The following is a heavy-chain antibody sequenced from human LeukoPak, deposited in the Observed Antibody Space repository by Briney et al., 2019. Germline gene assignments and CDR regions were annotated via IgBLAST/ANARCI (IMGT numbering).Heavy chain of an antibody. Sequence: SETLSLTCAVSGYSISSGYYWGWIRQPPGKGLEWIGSIYHSGSTYYNPSLKSRVTISVDTSKNQFSLKLSSVTAADTAVYYWARWSWGSYDGFDYWGQGTLSPSPQ. D-gene: IGHD3-16*01. CDR2: IYHSGST. V-gene: IGHV4-38-2*01. J-gene: IGHJ4*02. CDR1: GYSISSGYY. CDR3: ARWSWGSYDGFDY.